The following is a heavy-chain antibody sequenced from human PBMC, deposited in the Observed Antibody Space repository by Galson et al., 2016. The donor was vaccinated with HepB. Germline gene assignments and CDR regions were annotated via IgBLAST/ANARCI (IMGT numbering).Heavy chain of an antibody. Sequence: SLRLSCAASGFTFSDYSMNWVRQAPGKGLEWLSSISGSGIFKFYADSVKGRFTISRDTSKNTLYLQMNNLRAEDTAVYYCEAYSDPFDLWGQGTMVTVSS. J-gene: IGHJ3*01. CDR2: ISGSGIFK. CDR1: GFTFSDYS. CDR3: EAYSDPFDL. D-gene: IGHD3-16*01. V-gene: IGHV3-21*04.